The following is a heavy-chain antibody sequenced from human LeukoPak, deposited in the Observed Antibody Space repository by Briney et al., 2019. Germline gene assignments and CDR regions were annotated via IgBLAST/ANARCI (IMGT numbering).Heavy chain of an antibody. J-gene: IGHJ3*02. D-gene: IGHD3-10*01. CDR1: GFTFSSYA. CDR2: ISYDGSNK. CDR3: ARSGRFGELTGYAFDI. V-gene: IGHV3-30-3*01. Sequence: GRSLRLSCAASGFTFSSYAMHWVRLAPGKGLEWVAVISYDGSNKYYADSVKGRFTISRDNSKNTLYLQMNSLRAEDTAVYYCARSGRFGELTGYAFDIWGQGTMVTVSS.